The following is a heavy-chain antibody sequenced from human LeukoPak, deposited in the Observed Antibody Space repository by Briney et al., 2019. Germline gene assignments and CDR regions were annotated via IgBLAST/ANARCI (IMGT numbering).Heavy chain of an antibody. Sequence: GGSLRLSCAASGFTFSSYEMNWVRQAPGKGLEGVADIKRDGSEKYYVDSVKGRFTISRDNAKNSLYLQVNSLRAEDTAVYYCARAGQEWFGELGFDYWGQGTLVTVSS. CDR3: ARAGQEWFGELGFDY. V-gene: IGHV3-7*01. CDR1: GFTFSSYE. CDR2: IKRDGSEK. J-gene: IGHJ4*02. D-gene: IGHD3-10*01.